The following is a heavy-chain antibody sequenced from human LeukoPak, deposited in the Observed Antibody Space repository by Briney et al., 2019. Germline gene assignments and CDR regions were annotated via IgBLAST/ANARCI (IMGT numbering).Heavy chain of an antibody. Sequence: GGSLRLSCAASGFTFMTYSMNWVRQAPGKGLEWVSSISGSSNDIHYADSVKGRFTISRDNTKNSLYLQMNSLRAEDAAVYYCARGTLFDPWGQGTLVTVSS. CDR1: GFTFMTYS. J-gene: IGHJ5*02. V-gene: IGHV3-21*01. CDR3: ARGTLFDP. CDR2: ISGSSNDI. D-gene: IGHD1-14*01.